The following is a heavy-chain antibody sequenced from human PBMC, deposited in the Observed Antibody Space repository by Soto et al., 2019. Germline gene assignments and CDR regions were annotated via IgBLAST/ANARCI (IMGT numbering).Heavy chain of an antibody. J-gene: IGHJ4*02. CDR2: IYYSGST. CDR1: GGSISSGDYY. V-gene: IGHV4-30-4*01. Sequence: QVQLQESGPGLVKPSQTLSLTCTVSGGSISSGDYYWSWIRQPPGKGLEWIGYIYYSGSTYYNPPPKGRXTXPXXTSKNQFSLKLSSVTAADTAVYYCARARGARYFDYWGQGTLVTVSS. CDR3: ARARGARYFDY. D-gene: IGHD2-15*01.